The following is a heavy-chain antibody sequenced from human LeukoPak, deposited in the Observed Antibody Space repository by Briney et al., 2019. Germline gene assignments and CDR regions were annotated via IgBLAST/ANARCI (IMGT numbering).Heavy chain of an antibody. CDR3: AKDLGYYDSSGYQPPDI. J-gene: IGHJ3*02. D-gene: IGHD3-22*01. Sequence: GGSLRLSCAASGFTFSSYGMHWVRQAPGKGLEWVAFLRYDGSNKYYADSVKGRFTISRDNSKNTLYLQMNSLRAEDTAVYYCAKDLGYYDSSGYQPPDIWGQGTMVTVSS. CDR1: GFTFSSYG. CDR2: LRYDGSNK. V-gene: IGHV3-30*02.